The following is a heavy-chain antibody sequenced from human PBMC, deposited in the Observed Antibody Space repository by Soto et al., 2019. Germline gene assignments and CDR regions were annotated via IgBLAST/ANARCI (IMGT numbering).Heavy chain of an antibody. CDR3: AKGDSSSWHYYYYGMDV. CDR2: ISWDGCST. D-gene: IGHD6-13*01. J-gene: IGHJ6*02. V-gene: IGHV3-43D*04. CDR1: GFTFDDYA. Sequence: GSLRLSCAASGFTFDDYAMHWVRQAPGKGLEWVSLISWDGCSTYYADSVKGRFTISRDNSKNSLYLQMNSLRAEDTALYYCAKGDSSSWHYYYYGMDVWGQGTTVTVSS.